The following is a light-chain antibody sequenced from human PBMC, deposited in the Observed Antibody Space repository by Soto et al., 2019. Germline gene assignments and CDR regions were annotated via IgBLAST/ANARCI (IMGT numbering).Light chain of an antibody. V-gene: IGLV2-14*01. CDR2: EVS. CDR3: SSYTSSNTWV. CDR1: SRDVGYYNF. Sequence: QSALTQPASVSGSPGQSITISCTGTSRDVGYYNFVSWYQQHPGKVPKLMIYEVSNRPSGVSNRFSGSKSGNTASLTISGLQAEDEADYYCSSYTSSNTWVFGGGTKLTVL. J-gene: IGLJ3*02.